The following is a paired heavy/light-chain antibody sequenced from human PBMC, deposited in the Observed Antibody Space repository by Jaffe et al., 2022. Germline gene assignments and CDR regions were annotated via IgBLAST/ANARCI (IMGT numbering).Heavy chain of an antibody. CDR3: ARDSMVRGVIISVRDYYYYYMDV. CDR1: GGTFSSYA. CDR2: IIPIFGTA. V-gene: IGHV1-69*05. D-gene: IGHD3-10*01. Sequence: QVQLVQSGAEVKKPGSSVKVSCKASGGTFSSYAISWVRQAPGQGLEWMGGIIPIFGTANYAQKFQGRVTITTDESTSTAYMELSSLRSEDTAVYYCARDSMVRGVIISVRDYYYYYMDVWGKGTTVTVSS. J-gene: IGHJ6*03.
Light chain of an antibody. CDR1: QSVSSSY. V-gene: IGKV3-20*01. Sequence: EIVLTQSPGTLSLSPGERATLSCRASQSVSSSYLAWYQQKPGQAPRLLIYGASSRATGIPDRFSGSGSGTDFTLTISRLEPEDFAVYYCQQYGSSPLLTFGGGTKVEIK. CDR2: GAS. CDR3: QQYGSSPLLT. J-gene: IGKJ4*01.